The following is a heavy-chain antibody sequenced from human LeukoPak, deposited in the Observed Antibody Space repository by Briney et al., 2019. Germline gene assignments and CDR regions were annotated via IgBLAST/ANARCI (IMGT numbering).Heavy chain of an antibody. Sequence: SGGSLRLSCAASGFTFSSYAMSWVRLAPGKGLEWVSVISDSGDSTYYADSVKGRFTISRDNSKSTLFLQMNSLRVEDTAVYYCAAPARYGSGSRVAFDIWGRGTMVTVSS. CDR3: AAPARYGSGSRVAFDI. J-gene: IGHJ3*02. D-gene: IGHD3-10*01. V-gene: IGHV3-23*01. CDR1: GFTFSSYA. CDR2: ISDSGDST.